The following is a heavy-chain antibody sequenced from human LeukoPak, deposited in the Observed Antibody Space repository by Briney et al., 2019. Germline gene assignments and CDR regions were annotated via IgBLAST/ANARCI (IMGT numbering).Heavy chain of an antibody. Sequence: PSETLSLTCTVSGGSMSSSSYYWGWIRQPPGKGLEWIGGIYYSGSTYYNPSLKSRVTISVDTSKNQFSLKLSSVTAADTAVYYCARDRARGIAAPGYFDYWGQGTLVTVSS. J-gene: IGHJ4*02. D-gene: IGHD6-13*01. V-gene: IGHV4-39*07. CDR3: ARDRARGIAAPGYFDY. CDR2: IYYSGST. CDR1: GGSMSSSSYY.